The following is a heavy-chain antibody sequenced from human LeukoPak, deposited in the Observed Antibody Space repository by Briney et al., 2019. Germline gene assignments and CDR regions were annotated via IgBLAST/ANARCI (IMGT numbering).Heavy chain of an antibody. J-gene: IGHJ3*02. CDR2: IYHSGST. Sequence: PSETLSLTCTVSGYSISSGYYWGWIRQPPGKGLEWIGSIYHSGSTYYNPSLKSRVTISVDTSKNQFSLKLSSVTAADTAVYYCARDENSSGWYLDAFDIWGQGTMVTVSS. V-gene: IGHV4-38-2*02. CDR1: GYSISSGYY. D-gene: IGHD6-19*01. CDR3: ARDENSSGWYLDAFDI.